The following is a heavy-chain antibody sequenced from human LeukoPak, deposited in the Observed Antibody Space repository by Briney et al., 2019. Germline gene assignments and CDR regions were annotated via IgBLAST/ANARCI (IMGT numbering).Heavy chain of an antibody. Sequence: SETLSLTCAVSGGSISSGGYSWSWIRQHPGKGLEWIGYIYYSGSTYYNPSLKSRVTISVDTSKNQFSLKLSSVTAADTAVYYCARSNVSGDYRGYYFDYWGQGTLVTVSS. D-gene: IGHD4-17*01. J-gene: IGHJ4*02. CDR3: ARSNVSGDYRGYYFDY. V-gene: IGHV4-31*11. CDR1: GGSISSGGYS. CDR2: IYYSGST.